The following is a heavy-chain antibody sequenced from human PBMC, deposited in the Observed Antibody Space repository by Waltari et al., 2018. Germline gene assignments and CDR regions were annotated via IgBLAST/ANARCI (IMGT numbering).Heavy chain of an antibody. Sequence: QVQVQESGPGLVKPSETLYLSCLVSGTSVSSGFYWGWIRQSTEKGLEWIGSINFSGKKFYSPSLRGRVTLSVDTSKNEVSLSLTSVTAADSAIYFCARGTDYDSSGYYYKHFDPWGQGTHVTVSS. CDR1: GTSVSSGFY. V-gene: IGHV4-38-2*02. CDR3: ARGTDYDSSGYYYKHFDP. J-gene: IGHJ5*02. CDR2: INFSGKK. D-gene: IGHD3-22*01.